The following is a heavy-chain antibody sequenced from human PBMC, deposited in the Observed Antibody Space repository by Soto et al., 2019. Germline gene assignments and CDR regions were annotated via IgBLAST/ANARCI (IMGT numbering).Heavy chain of an antibody. CDR3: ARWWSGSRQGFDP. J-gene: IGHJ5*02. Sequence: QVQLQESDPGLVKPSQTLSLTCTVSGGSISSGDYYWSWIRQHPGKGLEWSGYIYYSGSTYYNPSLKSRFTISVDTSKNQFSLKLSSVTAADTAVYYCARWWSGSRQGFDPWGQGTLVTVSS. D-gene: IGHD3-3*01. CDR1: GGSISSGDYY. V-gene: IGHV4-31*03. CDR2: IYYSGST.